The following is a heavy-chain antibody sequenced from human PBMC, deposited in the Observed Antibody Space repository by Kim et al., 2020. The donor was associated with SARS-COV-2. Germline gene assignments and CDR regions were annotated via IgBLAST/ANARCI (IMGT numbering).Heavy chain of an antibody. CDR2: INHSGST. CDR1: GGSFSGYY. V-gene: IGHV4-34*01. D-gene: IGHD3-10*01. CDR3: ARGEFTMVRGVIYHFDY. Sequence: SETLSLTCAVYGGSFSGYYWSWIRQPPGKGLEWIGEINHSGSTNYNPSLKSRVTISVDTSKNQFSLKLSSVTAADTAVYYCARGEFTMVRGVIYHFDYWG. J-gene: IGHJ4*01.